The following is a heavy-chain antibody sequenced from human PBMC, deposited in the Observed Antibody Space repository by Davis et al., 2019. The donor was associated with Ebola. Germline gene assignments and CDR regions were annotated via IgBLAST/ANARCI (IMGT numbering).Heavy chain of an antibody. CDR3: ARGDYGDTFYDYGLDV. D-gene: IGHD4-17*01. J-gene: IGHJ6*04. Sequence: PGGSLRLSCAVSGFTFSDFYMVWVRQAPGKGLEWISFITTNGRNKSYADSVKGRFTISRDNANNSLSLHLNALRAEDSAIYYCARGDYGDTFYDYGLDVWGKGTSVTVSS. CDR2: ITTNGRNK. V-gene: IGHV3-11*01. CDR1: GFTFSDFY.